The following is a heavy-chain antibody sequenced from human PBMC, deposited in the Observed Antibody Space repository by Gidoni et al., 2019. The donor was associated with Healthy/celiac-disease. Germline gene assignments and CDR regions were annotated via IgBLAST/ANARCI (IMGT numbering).Heavy chain of an antibody. J-gene: IGHJ5*02. CDR2: ISAYNGNT. CDR3: ARSLSTIVVVPREWFDP. D-gene: IGHD2-2*01. CDR1: GYTFTSYG. V-gene: IGHV1-18*01. Sequence: QVQLVQSGAEVKKPGASVKVSCKASGYTFTSYGISWVRQAPGQGLEWMGWISAYNGNTNDAQKLQGRVTMTTDTSTSTAYMELRSLRSDDTAVYYCARSLSTIVVVPREWFDPWGQGTLVTVSS.